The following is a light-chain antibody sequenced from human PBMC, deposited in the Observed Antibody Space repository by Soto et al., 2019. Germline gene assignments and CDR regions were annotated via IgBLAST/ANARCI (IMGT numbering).Light chain of an antibody. V-gene: IGLV2-14*03. Sequence: QSALTQPASVSGSPGQSITISCTGTSRDVGGYNYVSWYQHHPGKAPKLIIYDVSNRPSGVSNRFSGSKSGNTASLTISGLQPEDEVDYYCSSYTSSSTLVFGNGTKLTVL. CDR2: DVS. J-gene: IGLJ1*01. CDR3: SSYTSSSTLV. CDR1: SRDVGGYNY.